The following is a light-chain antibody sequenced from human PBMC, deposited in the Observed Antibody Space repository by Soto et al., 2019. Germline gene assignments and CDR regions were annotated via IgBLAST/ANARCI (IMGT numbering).Light chain of an antibody. Sequence: QSALTQPASVSRSPGQSITISCTGTSSDVGGYNYVSWYQQHPGKAPKLMIYDVSNRPSGVSNRFSGSKSGNTASLTISGLQAEDQADYYCSSYTSSSTSVVFGTGTKVTVL. CDR2: DVS. V-gene: IGLV2-14*01. CDR3: SSYTSSSTSVV. J-gene: IGLJ1*01. CDR1: SSDVGGYNY.